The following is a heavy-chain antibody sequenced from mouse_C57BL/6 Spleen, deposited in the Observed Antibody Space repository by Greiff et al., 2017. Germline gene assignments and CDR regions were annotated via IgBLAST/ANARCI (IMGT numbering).Heavy chain of an antibody. CDR3: ARSYGTLTGGFDV. CDR2: INPSSGYT. CDR1: GYTFTSYW. D-gene: IGHD2-1*01. J-gene: IGHJ1*03. Sequence: VQLQQSGAELAKPGASVKLSCKASGYTFTSYWMHWVKQRPGQGLEWIGYINPSSGYTKYNQKFKDKDTLTADKSSSTAYMQLSSLTYEDSAVYYCARSYGTLTGGFDVWGTETTVTVSS. V-gene: IGHV1-7*01.